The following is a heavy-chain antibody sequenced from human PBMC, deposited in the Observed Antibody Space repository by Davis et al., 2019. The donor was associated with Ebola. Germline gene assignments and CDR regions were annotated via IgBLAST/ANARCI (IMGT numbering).Heavy chain of an antibody. Sequence: PGGSLRLSCAASGFTFDDFAMHWVRQVPGKGLEWVSLITWDGGSTYYADSLKGRFTISRDNAKNSVHLQMNSLRAEDTGIYYCTRGPLTALDYWGQGTLVTVSS. V-gene: IGHV3-43D*04. CDR3: TRGPLTALDY. CDR2: ITWDGGST. CDR1: GFTFDDFA. J-gene: IGHJ4*02. D-gene: IGHD2-21*02.